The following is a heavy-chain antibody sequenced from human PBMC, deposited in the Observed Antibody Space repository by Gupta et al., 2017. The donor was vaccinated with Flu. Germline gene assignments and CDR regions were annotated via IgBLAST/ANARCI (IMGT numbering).Heavy chain of an antibody. CDR1: GFTFNYYS. J-gene: IGHJ4*02. CDR3: AKGHSPWDLKAFDFVC. CDR2: INGAGGIT. D-gene: IGHD1-26*01. V-gene: IGHV3-23*04. Sequence: EVQLVALGGGLGKPGWSLRLSCAAAGFTFNYYSMSWVRQAPGKGLEWVSNINGAGGITFYADSVKGRFTISRDNSKNTLYLQMSTLRAEDTALDDCAKGHSPWDLKAFDFVCWGQRALVLGSS.